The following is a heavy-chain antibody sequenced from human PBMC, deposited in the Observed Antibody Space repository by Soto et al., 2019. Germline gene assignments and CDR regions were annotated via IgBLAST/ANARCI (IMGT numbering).Heavy chain of an antibody. Sequence: GESLKISCKGSGYSFTSYWISWVRQMPGKGLEWMGRIDPSDSYTNYSPSFQGHVTISADKSISTAYLQWSSLKASDTAMYYCARHSENCSGGSCYSNDAFDIWGQGTMVTVS. V-gene: IGHV5-10-1*01. D-gene: IGHD2-15*01. CDR1: GYSFTSYW. CDR2: IDPSDSYT. J-gene: IGHJ3*02. CDR3: ARHSENCSGGSCYSNDAFDI.